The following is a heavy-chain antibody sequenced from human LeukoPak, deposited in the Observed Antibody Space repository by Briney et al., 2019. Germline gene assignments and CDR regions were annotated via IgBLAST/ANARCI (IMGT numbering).Heavy chain of an antibody. D-gene: IGHD5-24*01. J-gene: IGHJ4*02. Sequence: GGSLRLSCAASGFTFSSYVMHWVRQAPGKGLEWVAVISYDGSNEYYADSVKGRFTISRDSSKNTLYLQMNSLRTEDTAVFYCARGGMATLFDYWGQGTLVTVSS. V-gene: IGHV3-30*04. CDR2: ISYDGSNE. CDR1: GFTFSSYV. CDR3: ARGGMATLFDY.